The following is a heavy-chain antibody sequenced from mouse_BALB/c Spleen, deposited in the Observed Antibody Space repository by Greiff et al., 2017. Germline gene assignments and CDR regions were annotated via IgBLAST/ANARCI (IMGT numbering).Heavy chain of an antibody. J-gene: IGHJ3*01. CDR1: GFTFSSYA. Sequence: VQLKESGGGLVKPGGSLKLSCAASGFTFSSYAMSWVRQSPEKRLEWVAEISSGGSYTYYPDTVTGRFTISRDNAKNTLYLEMSSLRSEDTAMYYCAREGYGGFAYWGQGTLVTVSA. V-gene: IGHV5-9-4*01. CDR3: AREGYGGFAY. D-gene: IGHD2-14*01. CDR2: ISSGGSYT.